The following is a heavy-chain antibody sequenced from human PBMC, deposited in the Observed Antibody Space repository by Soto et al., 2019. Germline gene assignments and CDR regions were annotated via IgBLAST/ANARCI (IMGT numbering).Heavy chain of an antibody. J-gene: IGHJ4*02. CDR1: GFTFSSYS. CDR2: ISSSSSYI. Sequence: PGGSLRLSCAASGFTFSSYSMNWVRQAPGKGLEWVSSISSSSSYIYYADSVKGRFTISRDNAKNSLYLQMNSLRAEDTAVYYCARHATMIVVVTPYYFDYWGQGTLVTVS. V-gene: IGHV3-21*01. D-gene: IGHD3-22*01. CDR3: ARHATMIVVVTPYYFDY.